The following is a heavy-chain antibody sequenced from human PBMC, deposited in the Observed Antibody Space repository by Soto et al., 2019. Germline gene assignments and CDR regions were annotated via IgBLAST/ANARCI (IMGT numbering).Heavy chain of an antibody. D-gene: IGHD4-17*01. CDR3: AHSPTWGQDDYGDYGGPTRGATRGWFDP. CDR1: GFSLSTSGVG. J-gene: IGHJ5*02. CDR2: IYWDDDK. V-gene: IGHV2-5*02. Sequence: QITLKESGPTLVKPTQTLTLTCTFSGFSLSTSGVGVGWIRQPPGKALEWLALIYWDDDKRYSPSLKSRLTITKDTSKNQVVLTMTNMDPVDTATYYCAHSPTWGQDDYGDYGGPTRGATRGWFDPWGQGTLVTVSS.